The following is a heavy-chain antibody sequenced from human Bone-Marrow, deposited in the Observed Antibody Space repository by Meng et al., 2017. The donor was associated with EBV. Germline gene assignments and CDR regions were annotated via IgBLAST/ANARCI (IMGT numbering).Heavy chain of an antibody. Sequence: PQECGPGPLKPSATLSLPRAVHGDSISNSNYCWGWIRQPPGKGLEWIGSFCYSASTFYNPSLKSRVTISVDTSKNQFSLKLRSVTAADTAVYYCASVTYTDYGYGTFDYWGQGTLVTVSS. CDR2: FCYSAST. V-gene: IGHV4-39*07. J-gene: IGHJ4*02. CDR3: ASVTYTDYGYGTFDY. D-gene: IGHD4-17*01. CDR1: GDSISNSNYC.